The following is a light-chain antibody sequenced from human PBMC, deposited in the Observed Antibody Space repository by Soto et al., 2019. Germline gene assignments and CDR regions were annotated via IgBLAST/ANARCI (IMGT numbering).Light chain of an antibody. CDR1: QGISSY. CDR3: QKYNSDPLT. J-gene: IGKJ1*01. CDR2: AAS. V-gene: IGKV1-27*01. Sequence: DIQLTQSPSFLSASLGDRVTITCRASQGISSYLAWYQQKPGKAPKLLIYAASTLQSGVPSRFSGSGSGTYFTLTISSLQPEDVETYYCQKYNSDPLTFGQGTKVDIK.